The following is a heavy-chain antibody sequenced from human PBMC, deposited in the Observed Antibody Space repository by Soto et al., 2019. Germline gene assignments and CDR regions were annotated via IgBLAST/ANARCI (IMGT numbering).Heavy chain of an antibody. V-gene: IGHV4-59*08. J-gene: IGHJ6*02. Sequence: SETLSLTCTVTGDSVNSYYWSWMRQPPGKGLECMGYVYYSGSTNYNPSLKSRVTISVDTSKNQISLRLKSATAADTAVYYCARIHFGDEPSYYYYGMDVWGQGTTVTVSS. D-gene: IGHD4-17*01. CDR3: ARIHFGDEPSYYYYGMDV. CDR2: VYYSGST. CDR1: GDSVNSYY.